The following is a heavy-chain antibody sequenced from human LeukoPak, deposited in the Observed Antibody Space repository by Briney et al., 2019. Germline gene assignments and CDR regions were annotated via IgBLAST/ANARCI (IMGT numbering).Heavy chain of an antibody. CDR1: GGTFSSYT. D-gene: IGHD2-2*01. CDR3: ARDRGGYCSSTSCYYWFDP. CDR2: IIPILGIA. V-gene: IGHV1-69*04. Sequence: GASVKVSCKASGGTFSSYTISWVRQAPGQGLEWMGRIIPILGIANYAQKFQGRVTITADKSTSTAYMELSSLRSEDTAVYYCARDRGGYCSSTSCYYWFDPWGQGTLVTVSS. J-gene: IGHJ5*02.